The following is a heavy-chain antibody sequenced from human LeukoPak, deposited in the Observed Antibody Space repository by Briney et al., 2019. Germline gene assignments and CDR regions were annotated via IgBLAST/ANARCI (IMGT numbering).Heavy chain of an antibody. Sequence: GGSLRLPCVASGFPFRSYWMTWVRQAPGKGLEWVANIKQDGSKKSYVDSVKGRFTISRDNSKNPLYLQVNSLRAEDTAVYYCARSHTIFGIVTLPYDCWGQGTLVTVSS. D-gene: IGHD3-3*01. CDR1: GFPFRSYW. V-gene: IGHV3-7*01. CDR2: IKQDGSKK. J-gene: IGHJ4*02. CDR3: ARSHTIFGIVTLPYDC.